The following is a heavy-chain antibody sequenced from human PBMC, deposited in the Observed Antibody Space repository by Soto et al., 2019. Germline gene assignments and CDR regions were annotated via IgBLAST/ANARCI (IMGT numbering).Heavy chain of an antibody. V-gene: IGHV3-48*02. CDR2: IGGSSGTS. Sequence: GGSLRLSCAASGFTFSSYGMNWVRQAPGKGLEWLSYIGGSSGTSYYADSVKGRSTISRDNAESSLYLQMNSLRDEDTAVYYCARHTIYYYYGMDVWGQGTTVTVSS. CDR3: ARHTIYYYYGMDV. J-gene: IGHJ6*02. CDR1: GFTFSSYG. D-gene: IGHD2-2*01.